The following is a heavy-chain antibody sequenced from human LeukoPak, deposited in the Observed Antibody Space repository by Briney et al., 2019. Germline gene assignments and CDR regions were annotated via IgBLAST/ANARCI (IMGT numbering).Heavy chain of an antibody. V-gene: IGHV3-48*03. Sequence: PGGSLRLSCAASGFTFSSYEMNWVRQAPGKGLEWVSYISSSGSTIYYADSVKGRFTISRDNAKNSLYLQMNSLRAEDTAVYYCARDLRGSYWEGGYWGQGTLVTVSS. CDR1: GFTFSSYE. D-gene: IGHD1-26*01. J-gene: IGHJ4*02. CDR3: ARDLRGSYWEGGY. CDR2: ISSSGSTI.